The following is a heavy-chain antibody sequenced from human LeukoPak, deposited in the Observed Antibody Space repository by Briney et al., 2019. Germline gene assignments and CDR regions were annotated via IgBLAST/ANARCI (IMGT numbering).Heavy chain of an antibody. J-gene: IGHJ4*02. CDR2: INPNSGGT. Sequence: ASVKVSCKASGYTFTGYHMRWVRQAPGQGLEWMGRINPNSGGTTYAQKFQGRVTMTRDTSISTAYMELSRLRSDDTAVYYCARETEDTGAFDYWGQGTLVTVSS. V-gene: IGHV1-2*06. CDR3: ARETEDTGAFDY. CDR1: GYTFTGYH. D-gene: IGHD1-14*01.